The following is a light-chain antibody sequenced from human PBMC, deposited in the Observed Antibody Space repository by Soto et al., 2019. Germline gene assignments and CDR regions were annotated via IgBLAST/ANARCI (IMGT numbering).Light chain of an antibody. J-gene: IGKJ2*01. CDR1: QSISSSY. CDR2: TAS. V-gene: IGKV3-20*01. CDR3: QLYRVSHMFS. Sequence: EIVLTQSPGTLSLSPGEGGTLSCRASQSISSSYLAWYQQKPGQSPKLLFYTASSRATVVPDRFSGSGSGTDCTLTISRLEHEDFAGYYCQLYRVSHMFSFGQGTTLEIK.